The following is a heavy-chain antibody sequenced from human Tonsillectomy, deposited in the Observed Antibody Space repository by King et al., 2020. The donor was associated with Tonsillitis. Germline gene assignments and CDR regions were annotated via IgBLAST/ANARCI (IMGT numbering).Heavy chain of an antibody. CDR1: GGSISSYY. CDR2: IYYSGST. Sequence: VQLQESGPGLVKPSETLSLTCTVSGGSISSYYWSWIRQPPGKGLEWIGYIYYSGSTNYNPSFKSRVTISVDTSKNQFSLKLSSVTAADTAVYYCARNGYYYDSSGYYLDAFDIWGQGTMVTVSS. J-gene: IGHJ3*02. D-gene: IGHD3-22*01. V-gene: IGHV4-59*01. CDR3: ARNGYYYDSSGYYLDAFDI.